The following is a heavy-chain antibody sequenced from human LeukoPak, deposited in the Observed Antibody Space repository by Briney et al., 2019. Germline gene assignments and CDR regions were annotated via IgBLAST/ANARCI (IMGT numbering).Heavy chain of an antibody. V-gene: IGHV3-66*01. Sequence: GGSLRLSCAASGIGVSTNYMTWVRQAPGKGLELVSLLYATGNTYYADSVKGRFTIYRDNAKNTLYLQMNSLRVEDTAVYYCARDDPTATTGPPVGSWGQGTLVTVSS. J-gene: IGHJ4*02. CDR1: GIGVSTNY. D-gene: IGHD4-17*01. CDR2: LYATGNT. CDR3: ARDDPTATTGPPVGS.